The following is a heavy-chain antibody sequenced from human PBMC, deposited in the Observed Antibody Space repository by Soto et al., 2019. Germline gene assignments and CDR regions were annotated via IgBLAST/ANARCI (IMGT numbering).Heavy chain of an antibody. D-gene: IGHD2-2*01. CDR3: ARGRSLANRYCSSTSCPQRY. CDR2: MNPNSGNT. J-gene: IGHJ4*02. CDR1: GYTFTSYD. Sequence: GASVTVSCKASGYTFTSYDINWVRQATGQGLEWMGWMNPNSGNTGYAPKCQGRVTMTRNTSISTADMELSSLRSEDTAVYYCARGRSLANRYCSSTSCPQRYWGQGTLVTVSS. V-gene: IGHV1-8*01.